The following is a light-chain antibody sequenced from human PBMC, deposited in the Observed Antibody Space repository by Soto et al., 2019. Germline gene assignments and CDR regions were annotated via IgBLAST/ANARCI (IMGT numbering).Light chain of an antibody. CDR2: GAS. J-gene: IGKJ1*01. CDR1: QSISSGY. CDR3: QQYGSSPWT. V-gene: IGKV3-20*01. Sequence: EVVLTQSPGTLSLSPGERATLSCRASQSISSGYLAWYQQKPGQAPRLLIYGASSRATGIPDRFSGSGSGTDFTLTISRLEPEDIAVFYCQQYGSSPWTVGQGTKVEIK.